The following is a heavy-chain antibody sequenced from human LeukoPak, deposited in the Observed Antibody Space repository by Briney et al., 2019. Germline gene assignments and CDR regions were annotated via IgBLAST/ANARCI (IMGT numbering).Heavy chain of an antibody. V-gene: IGHV1-8*01. J-gene: IGHJ6*03. CDR2: MNPNSGNT. CDR1: GYTFTSYD. D-gene: IGHD3-3*01. Sequence: ASVKVSCKASGYTFTSYDISWVRQATGQGLEWMGWMNPNSGNTGYAQKFQGRVTMTRDTSISTAYMELSSLRSEDTAVYYCAKRGDFWSGYYTDYYYYMDVWGKGTTVTVSS. CDR3: AKRGDFWSGYYTDYYYYMDV.